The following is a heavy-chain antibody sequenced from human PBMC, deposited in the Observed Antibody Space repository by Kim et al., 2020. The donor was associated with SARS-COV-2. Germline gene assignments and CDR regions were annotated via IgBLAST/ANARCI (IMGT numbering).Heavy chain of an antibody. D-gene: IGHD3-16*02. J-gene: IGHJ4*02. CDR1: GFTFSSYA. CDR2: ISGSGGST. V-gene: IGHV3-23*01. CDR3: AKLGLSRLRLGELSLMHY. Sequence: GGSLRLSCAASGFTFSSYAMSWVRQAPGKGLEWVSAISGSGGSTYYADSVKGRFTISRDNSKNTLYLQMNSLRAEDTAVYYCAKLGLSRLRLGELSLMHYWGQGTLVTVSS.